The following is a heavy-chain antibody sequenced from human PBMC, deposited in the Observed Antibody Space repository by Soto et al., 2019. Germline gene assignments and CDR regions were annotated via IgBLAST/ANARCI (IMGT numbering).Heavy chain of an antibody. Sequence: QVQLVQSGAEVKKPGSSVKVSCKASGGTFSSYAISWVRQAPGQGLEWMGGIIPIFGTANYAQKFQGRVTITADESTSTAYMELSSLRSEDTAVYYCYLRREMATSTWNYFDYWGQGTLVTVSS. J-gene: IGHJ4*02. D-gene: IGHD5-12*01. CDR2: IIPIFGTA. CDR3: YLRREMATSTWNYFDY. V-gene: IGHV1-69*01. CDR1: GGTFSSYA.